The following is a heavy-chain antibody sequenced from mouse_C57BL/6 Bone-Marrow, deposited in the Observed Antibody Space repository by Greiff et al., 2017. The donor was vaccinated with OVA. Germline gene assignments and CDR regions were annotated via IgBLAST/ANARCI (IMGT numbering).Heavy chain of an antibody. J-gene: IGHJ2*01. CDR2: IYPGSGNT. CDR1: GYTFTDYY. D-gene: IGHD4-1*01. V-gene: IGHV1-84*01. Sequence: VQVVESGPELVKPGASVKISCKASGYTFTDYYINWVKQRPGQGLEWIGWIYPGSGNTKYNEKFKDKATLTVDTSSSTAYMQLSSLTSDDSAVYFCTRGDWDYFVYWGQGTTLTVSS. CDR3: TRGDWDYFVY.